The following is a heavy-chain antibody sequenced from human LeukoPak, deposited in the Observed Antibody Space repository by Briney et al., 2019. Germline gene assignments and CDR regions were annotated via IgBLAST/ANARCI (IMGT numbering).Heavy chain of an antibody. D-gene: IGHD3-22*01. V-gene: IGHV3-23*01. J-gene: IGHJ1*01. Sequence: PGGSLRLSCAASGFTFSSYAMSWVRQAPGKGLEWVSAISGSGGSTYYADSVKGRFTISRDNSKNTLYLQMNSLRAEDTAVYYCAKVPAYYYDSSGYYYGSDKYFQHWGQGTLVTVSS. CDR3: AKVPAYYYDSSGYYYGSDKYFQH. CDR1: GFTFSSYA. CDR2: ISGSGGST.